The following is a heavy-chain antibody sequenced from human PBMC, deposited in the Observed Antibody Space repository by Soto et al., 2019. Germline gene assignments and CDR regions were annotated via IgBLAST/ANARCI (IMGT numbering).Heavy chain of an antibody. V-gene: IGHV3-9*01. J-gene: IGHJ4*02. CDR2: ISWNSDNI. D-gene: IGHD2-2*01. CDR1: AFTFDHYA. CDR3: GKGNSTSCFSPVDY. Sequence: EVQLVESGGGLVQPGRSLRLSCAASAFTFDHYAMHWVRQAPGKGLEWVSCISWNSDNIFYADSVKGRFTISRDSAKNSLYVQMNSLRPEDTAFYYSGKGNSTSCFSPVDYWGQGTRVTVSA.